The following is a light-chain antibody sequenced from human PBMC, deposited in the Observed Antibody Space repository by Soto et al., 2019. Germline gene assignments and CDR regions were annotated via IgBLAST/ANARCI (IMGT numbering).Light chain of an antibody. CDR1: QGVSGW. J-gene: IGKJ1*01. Sequence: DIQMTQSPSTLSASVGDTVTVTCRASQGVSGWLAWYQQKPGKAPKLLIFAASGLPRGVPSRFSGSGSGTKFTLTIASLQPDDFATYYCQQYETFSGTFGPGTKVDI. V-gene: IGKV1-5*01. CDR2: AAS. CDR3: QQYETFSGT.